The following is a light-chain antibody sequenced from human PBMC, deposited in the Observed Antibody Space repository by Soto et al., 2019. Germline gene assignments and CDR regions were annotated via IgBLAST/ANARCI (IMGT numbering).Light chain of an antibody. CDR2: EVT. V-gene: IGLV2-8*01. J-gene: IGLJ1*01. Sequence: QSALTQTPSASGSPGQSVTISCTGTANDVGNYNFVSWYQQHPGKAPKLIIYEVTKRPSGVPVRFSGSKSGNTASLTVSGLQAEDEADYYCSSYAGSSNVFGTGTKVTVL. CDR1: ANDVGNYNF. CDR3: SSYAGSSNV.